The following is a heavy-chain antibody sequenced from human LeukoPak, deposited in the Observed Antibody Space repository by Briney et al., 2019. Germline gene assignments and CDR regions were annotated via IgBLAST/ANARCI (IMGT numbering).Heavy chain of an antibody. D-gene: IGHD1-14*01. V-gene: IGHV3-48*04. CDR1: GLSLSSNN. Sequence: GGSLRLSCAASGLSLSSNNMHWVRQAPEGGLEWLSYISAGSGTVFSADSVKGRFSISRDNARESLFLQMNSLRVDDTAVYYCTKDLGLRRMIWGRGTLVIVSS. CDR2: ISAGSGTV. J-gene: IGHJ2*01. CDR3: TKDLGLRRMI.